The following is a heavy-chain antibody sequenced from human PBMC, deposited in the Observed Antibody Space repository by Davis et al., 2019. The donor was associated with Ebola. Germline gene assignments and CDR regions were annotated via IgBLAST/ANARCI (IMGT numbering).Heavy chain of an antibody. D-gene: IGHD3-22*01. CDR2: IYYSGST. CDR1: GDSISSYY. J-gene: IGHJ4*02. Sequence: SETLSLTCTVSGDSISSYYWSWIRQPPGKGLEWIGYIYYSGSTNYNPSLKSRVTISVDTSKNQFSLKLSSVTAADTAVYYCARGPMYYYDSSGYLGDYFDYWGQGTLVTVSS. CDR3: ARGPMYYYDSSGYLGDYFDY. V-gene: IGHV4-59*12.